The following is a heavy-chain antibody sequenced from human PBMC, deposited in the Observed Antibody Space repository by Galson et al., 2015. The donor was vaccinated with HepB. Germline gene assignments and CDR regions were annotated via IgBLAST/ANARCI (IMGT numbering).Heavy chain of an antibody. CDR1: GFTFSTYS. Sequence: SLRLSCAASGFTFSTYSMNWVRQAPGMGLGWVSSISSSSSYIYYADSVKGRFTISRGNSKNTLYLQMNSLRAEDTVIYYCAKGYGLFDCWGQGTLVTVSS. V-gene: IGHV3-21*04. CDR2: ISSSSSYI. CDR3: AKGYGLFDC. J-gene: IGHJ5*01. D-gene: IGHD4-17*01.